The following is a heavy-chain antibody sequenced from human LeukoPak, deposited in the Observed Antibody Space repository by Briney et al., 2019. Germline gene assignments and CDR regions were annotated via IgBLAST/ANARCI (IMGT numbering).Heavy chain of an antibody. CDR1: GFTFNTYA. V-gene: IGHV3-23*01. CDR3: AKDLYGSGSRPYYFDY. CDR2: ISGSDDNT. Sequence: GGSLRLSCAASGFTFNTYALTWVRQAPGKGLEWVSSISGSDDNTYYADSVKGRFTIFRVNSKNTLYLQMNSLRAEDTAVYYCAKDLYGSGSRPYYFDYWGQGTLVTVSS. J-gene: IGHJ4*02. D-gene: IGHD3-10*01.